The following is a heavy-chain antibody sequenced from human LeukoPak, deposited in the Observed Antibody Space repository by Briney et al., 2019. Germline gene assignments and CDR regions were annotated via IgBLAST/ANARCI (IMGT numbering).Heavy chain of an antibody. V-gene: IGHV4-4*07. Sequence: SETLSLTCTVSGGSISSYSWSWIRQPAGKGLEWIGLFYASGITNYNPSLKTRVTISVDTSKNQFSLNLRSVTAADTAIYYCAATLDYGCFDPWGQGALVTVSS. CDR2: FYASGIT. J-gene: IGHJ5*02. D-gene: IGHD3-16*01. CDR3: AATLDYGCFDP. CDR1: GGSISSYS.